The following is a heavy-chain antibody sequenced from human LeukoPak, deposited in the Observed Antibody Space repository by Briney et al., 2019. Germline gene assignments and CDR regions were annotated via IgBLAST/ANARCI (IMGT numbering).Heavy chain of an antibody. Sequence: PSETLSLTCTVSGGSISYYYWSWIRQSPGKGLEWIEYIYYSGTTNYNPSLKSRVTISVDTSKNQFSLQLRSVTAADTAVYYCAREDPQTTVPEGMDVWGQGTTVTVSS. V-gene: IGHV4-59*01. CDR2: IYYSGTT. CDR3: AREDPQTTVPEGMDV. CDR1: GGSISYYY. J-gene: IGHJ6*02. D-gene: IGHD4-17*01.